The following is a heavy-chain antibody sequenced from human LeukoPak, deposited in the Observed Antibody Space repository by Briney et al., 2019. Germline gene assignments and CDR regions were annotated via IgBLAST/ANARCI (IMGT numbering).Heavy chain of an antibody. CDR2: IYYSGST. CDR1: GGSISSGDYY. CDR3: MGGGVAAAGAFDV. J-gene: IGHJ3*01. Sequence: SQTLSLTCTVSGGSISSGDYYWSWIRQPPGKGLEWIGYIYYSGSTYYNPSLRSRVTISLDKSKNQFSVKLNSVTAADTAVYCAMGGGVAAAGAFDVWGQGTMATVSS. V-gene: IGHV4-30-4*03. D-gene: IGHD6-13*01.